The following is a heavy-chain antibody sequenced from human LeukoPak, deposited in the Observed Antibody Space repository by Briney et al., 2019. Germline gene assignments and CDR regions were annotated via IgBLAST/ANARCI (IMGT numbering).Heavy chain of an antibody. CDR2: IYSGGST. CDR1: GFTVGSNY. D-gene: IGHD6-19*01. J-gene: IGHJ4*02. Sequence: SGGSLRLSCAASGFTVGSNYMSWVRQAPGKGLEWVSVIYSGGSTYYADSVKGRFTISRDNSKNTLYLQMNSLRAEDTAVYYCAKDLSWKYSSGWYYFDYWGQGTLVTVSS. V-gene: IGHV3-66*01. CDR3: AKDLSWKYSSGWYYFDY.